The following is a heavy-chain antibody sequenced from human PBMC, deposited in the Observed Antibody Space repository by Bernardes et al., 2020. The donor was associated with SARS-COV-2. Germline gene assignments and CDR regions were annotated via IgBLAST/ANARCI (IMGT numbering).Heavy chain of an antibody. Sequence: ASVKVSCKASGYSFTGYYMHWVRQAPGQGLEWMGWINPNSGDTNYAQKFQGRVTMTGDTSISTAYMELSRLRSDDTAVYYCARGAISTMDYWGQGTLVTVSS. CDR1: GYSFTGYY. CDR2: INPNSGDT. J-gene: IGHJ4*02. V-gene: IGHV1-2*02. CDR3: ARGAISTMDY. D-gene: IGHD2-2*02.